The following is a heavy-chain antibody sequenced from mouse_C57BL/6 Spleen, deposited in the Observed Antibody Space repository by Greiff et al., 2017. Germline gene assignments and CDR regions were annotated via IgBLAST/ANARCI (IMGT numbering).Heavy chain of an antibody. CDR1: GYSITSGYY. CDR2: ISYDGSH. CDR3: ARSREPSYYYAMDY. V-gene: IGHV3-6*01. Sequence: EVQLLESGPGLVKPSQSLSLTCSVTGYSITSGYYWNWIRQFPGNKLEWMGYISYDGSHNYNPSLKNRISIARDTSKNQFFLKLKSVTTEDTATYYSARSREPSYYYAMDYWGQGTSVTVSS. J-gene: IGHJ4*01.